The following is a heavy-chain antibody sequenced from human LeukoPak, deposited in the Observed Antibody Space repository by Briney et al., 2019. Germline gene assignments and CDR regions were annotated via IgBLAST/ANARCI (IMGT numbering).Heavy chain of an antibody. CDR2: IIPIFGKA. J-gene: IGHJ6*03. D-gene: IGHD3-16*01. CDR3: ARTPPGDAYYYYYYYMDV. CDR1: GGTFSSYA. V-gene: IGHV1-69*01. Sequence: SVKVSCKASGGTFSSYAISWVRQAPGQGLEWMGGIIPIFGKANYAQKFQGRVTITADESTSTAYMELSSLRSEDTAVYYCARTPPGDAYYYYYYYMDVWGKGTTVTVSS.